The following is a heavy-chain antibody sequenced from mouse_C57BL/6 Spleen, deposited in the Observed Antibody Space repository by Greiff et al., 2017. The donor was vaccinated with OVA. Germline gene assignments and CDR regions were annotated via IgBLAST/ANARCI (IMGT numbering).Heavy chain of an antibody. Sequence: EVKLVESGGGLVQPKGSLKLSCAASGFSFNTYAMNWVRQSPGTGLEWVARIRSKSNNYATYYADSVKDRFTISRDDSESMLYLQMNNLKTEDTAMYYCVSHGDYGYDVGFAYWGQGTMVTVSA. J-gene: IGHJ3*01. CDR1: GFSFNTYA. CDR2: IRSKSNNYAT. V-gene: IGHV10-1*01. CDR3: VSHGDYGYDVGFAY. D-gene: IGHD2-2*01.